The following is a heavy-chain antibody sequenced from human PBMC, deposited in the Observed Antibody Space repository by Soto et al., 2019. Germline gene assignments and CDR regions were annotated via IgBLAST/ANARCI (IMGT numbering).Heavy chain of an antibody. D-gene: IGHD1-26*01. Sequence: QVHLQQWGAGLLKPLETLSLTCAVYGGSFSGYYWSWVRQPPGKGLEWIGEINHSGGTNYNPSLKGRVTISVDTFKNQFSLKLNSATAADTAIYFCARGQWELRFDPWGQGTLVTVSS. CDR2: INHSGGT. J-gene: IGHJ5*02. CDR1: GGSFSGYY. CDR3: ARGQWELRFDP. V-gene: IGHV4-34*01.